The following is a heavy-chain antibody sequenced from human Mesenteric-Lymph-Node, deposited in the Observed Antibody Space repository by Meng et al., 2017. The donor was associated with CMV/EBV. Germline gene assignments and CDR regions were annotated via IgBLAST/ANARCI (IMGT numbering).Heavy chain of an antibody. D-gene: IGHD1-26*01. Sequence: ASVKVSCKASGYDFLNYGISWVRQAPGQGLEWLGWISGYNGNTDYARKFQGRVTVTTDTSTSTAYMDLRSLRSDDTAVYYCASGGSYQSEGGAFDIWGQGTMVTVSS. J-gene: IGHJ3*02. CDR1: GYDFLNYG. CDR3: ASGGSYQSEGGAFDI. CDR2: ISGYNGNT. V-gene: IGHV1-18*01.